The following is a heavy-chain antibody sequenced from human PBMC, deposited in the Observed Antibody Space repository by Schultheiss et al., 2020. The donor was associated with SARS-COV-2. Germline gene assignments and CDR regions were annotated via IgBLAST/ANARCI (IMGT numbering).Heavy chain of an antibody. CDR2: ISYDGSNK. CDR1: GFTFSSYS. V-gene: IGHV3-30*03. J-gene: IGHJ4*02. D-gene: IGHD1-20*01. CDR3: ATGYTCSY. Sequence: GGSLRLSCAASGFTFSSYSMNWVRQAPGKGLEWVAVISYDGSNKYYADSVKGRFTISRDNAKNSLYLQMNSLRAEDTAVYYCATGYTCSYWGQGTLVTVSS.